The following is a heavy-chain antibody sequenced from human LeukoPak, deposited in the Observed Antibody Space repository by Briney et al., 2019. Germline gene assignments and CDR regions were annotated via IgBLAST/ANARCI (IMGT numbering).Heavy chain of an antibody. D-gene: IGHD3-3*01. Sequence: GGSRRLSCAASGFTIRTNYMSWVRQAPGKGLEWVSVIYSGGNTYYADSVKGRFTISRDNSKNRVYLQMNSLRAEDTAVYFCAGRTTIVGPSNYWGQGTLVTVSS. CDR2: IYSGGNT. J-gene: IGHJ4*02. CDR3: AGRTTIVGPSNY. V-gene: IGHV3-53*01. CDR1: GFTIRTNY.